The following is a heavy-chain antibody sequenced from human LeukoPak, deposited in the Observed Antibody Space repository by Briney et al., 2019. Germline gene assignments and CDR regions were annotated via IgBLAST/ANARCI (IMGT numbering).Heavy chain of an antibody. D-gene: IGHD1-26*01. J-gene: IGHJ4*02. CDR3: ARVRRSGSSHFDY. Sequence: QPGGSLRLSCAASGFTFSSYEMNWVRQPPGKGLEWVSYISSSGSTIYYADSVKGRFTISRDNAKNSLYLQMNSLRAEDTAVYYCARVRRSGSSHFDYWGQGTLVTVSS. CDR2: ISSSGSTI. CDR1: GFTFSSYE. V-gene: IGHV3-48*03.